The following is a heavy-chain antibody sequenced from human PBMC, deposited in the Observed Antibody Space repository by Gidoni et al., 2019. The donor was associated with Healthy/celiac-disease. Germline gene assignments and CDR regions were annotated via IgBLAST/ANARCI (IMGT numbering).Heavy chain of an antibody. Sequence: QVQLVASGGGVVQPGRSLSLSCAASGFPFSSYGIHWVRQAPGKGLEWVAVIWYDGSNKYYADSVKGRFTISRDNSKNTLYLQMNSLRAEDTAVYYCARDRDGGYYYYYYGMDVWGQGTTVTVSS. V-gene: IGHV3-33*01. CDR2: IWYDGSNK. J-gene: IGHJ6*02. CDR1: GFPFSSYG. D-gene: IGHD5-12*01. CDR3: ARDRDGGYYYYYYGMDV.